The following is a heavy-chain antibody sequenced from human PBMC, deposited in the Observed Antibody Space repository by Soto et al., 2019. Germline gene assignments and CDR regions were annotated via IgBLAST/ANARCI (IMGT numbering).Heavy chain of an antibody. J-gene: IGHJ4*02. CDR3: ARDPMRYPTYFDY. CDR2: IYHSGNT. CDR1: GGSISSGGYY. D-gene: IGHD1-1*01. V-gene: IGHV4-31*03. Sequence: TLSLTCTVSGGSISSGGYYWSWIRQHPGKGLEWIGYIYHSGNTYYNPSLKSRVTISVDTSKNQFSLKLSSVTAADTAVYYCARDPMRYPTYFDYWGQGTLVTVSS.